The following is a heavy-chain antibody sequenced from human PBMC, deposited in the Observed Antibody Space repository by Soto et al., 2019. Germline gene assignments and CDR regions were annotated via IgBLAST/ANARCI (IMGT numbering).Heavy chain of an antibody. CDR2: IIPIFGTA. J-gene: IGHJ6*02. CDR3: ANDFWSGYADYYGMDV. D-gene: IGHD3-3*01. CDR1: GGTFSSYA. Sequence: QVQLVQSGAEVKKPGSSVKVSCKASGGTFSSYAISWVRQAPGQGLEWMGGIIPIFGTANYAQKFQGRVTIIADKSPSTAYMELSILRSEDTAVYYFANDFWSGYADYYGMDVWGQETTVTVSS. V-gene: IGHV1-69*06.